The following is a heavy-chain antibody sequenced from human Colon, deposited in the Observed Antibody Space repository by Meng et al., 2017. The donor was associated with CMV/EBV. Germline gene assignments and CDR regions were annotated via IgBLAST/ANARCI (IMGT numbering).Heavy chain of an antibody. CDR1: GFTFDSYA. V-gene: IGHV3-30*04. Sequence: GESLKISCSPSGFTFDSYAMHWVRQTPGKGLEWVALISFDGRNTCYADSVKGRFTISRDNFKVTLYLHMNTVRPEDTAVYYCARAGLSLHNYLDYWGQGTLVTVSS. CDR3: ARAGLSLHNYLDY. J-gene: IGHJ4*02. CDR2: ISFDGRNT. D-gene: IGHD2/OR15-2a*01.